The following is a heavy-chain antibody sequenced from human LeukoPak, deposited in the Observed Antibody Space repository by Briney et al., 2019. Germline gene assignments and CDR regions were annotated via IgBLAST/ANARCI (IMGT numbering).Heavy chain of an antibody. Sequence: GGSLRLPCAASGFTFSSYAMHWVRQAPGKGLEYVSAISSNGGSTYYANSVKGRFTISRDNSKNTLYLQMGSLRAEDMAVYYCARGHDFWSGYTGGYYYYYGMDVWGQGTTVTVSS. J-gene: IGHJ6*02. V-gene: IGHV3-64*01. CDR2: ISSNGGST. CDR1: GFTFSSYA. CDR3: ARGHDFWSGYTGGYYYYYGMDV. D-gene: IGHD3-3*01.